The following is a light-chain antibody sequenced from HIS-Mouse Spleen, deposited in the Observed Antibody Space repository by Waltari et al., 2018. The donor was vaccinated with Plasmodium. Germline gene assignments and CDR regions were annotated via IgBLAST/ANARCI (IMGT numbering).Light chain of an antibody. Sequence: DIVMTQSPASLAVSLGERATINCKSSQSVLYSSNNKNYSAWYQRKPGQPPTLLIYWQCTRESGVPDRFSGSGSETDFTLTISSLQAEGVAVYYCQQYYSTPYTFGQGTKLEIK. V-gene: IGKV4-1*01. J-gene: IGKJ2*01. CDR1: QSVLYSSNNKNY. CDR3: QQYYSTPYT. CDR2: WQC.